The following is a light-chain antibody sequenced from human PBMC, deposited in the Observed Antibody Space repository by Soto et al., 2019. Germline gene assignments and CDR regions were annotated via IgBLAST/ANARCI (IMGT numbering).Light chain of an antibody. Sequence: QSALTQPRSVSGSPGQSVTISCTGTSSDVGGYNYVSWYQQHPDKAPKLMIYDVSKRPSGVPDRFSGSKSGNTASLTISGLQAEDEADYYCCSYAGYYTLIFGGGTKVTVL. J-gene: IGLJ2*01. CDR1: SSDVGGYNY. V-gene: IGLV2-11*01. CDR3: CSYAGYYTLI. CDR2: DVS.